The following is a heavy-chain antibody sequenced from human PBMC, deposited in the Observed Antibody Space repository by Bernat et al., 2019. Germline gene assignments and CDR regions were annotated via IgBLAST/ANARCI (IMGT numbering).Heavy chain of an antibody. Sequence: QVYLVESGGGVVQPGTSLRLSCATSGFTFSYHGMHWVRQVPGKGLEWVALIWFDGSQIYYADSVKGRFTISRDNSRNTLYLQMNSLRAEDTGVYHCARMRQVLNNNYLDSWSQGTLVTVSS. J-gene: IGHJ4*02. D-gene: IGHD3-10*01. CDR3: ARMRQVLNNNYLDS. CDR1: GFTFSYHG. CDR2: IWFDGSQI. V-gene: IGHV3-33*01.